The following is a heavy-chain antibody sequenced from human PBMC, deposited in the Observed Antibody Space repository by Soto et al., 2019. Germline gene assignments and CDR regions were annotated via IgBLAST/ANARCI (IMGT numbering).Heavy chain of an antibody. CDR3: AKDDCSANCFIDY. Sequence: GSMSPACPLAASTSRGSSIRCVRLVAGKGLEWVGRIRSSANSFAKAYGASVDGRFTISRDNAKNSLYLQMNSLRPDDTAFYYCAKDDCSANCFIDYWGQGIMVTVSS. CDR2: IRSSANSFAK. CDR1: ASTSRGSS. V-gene: IGHV3-73*01. D-gene: IGHD2-21*02. J-gene: IGHJ4*02.